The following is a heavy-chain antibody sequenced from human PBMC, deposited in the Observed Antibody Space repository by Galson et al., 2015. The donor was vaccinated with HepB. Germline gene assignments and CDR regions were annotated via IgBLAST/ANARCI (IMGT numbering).Heavy chain of an antibody. J-gene: IGHJ4*02. V-gene: IGHV1-2*02. D-gene: IGHD3-3*01. CDR3: AGVNTIFGVVNSYYFDY. CDR2: INPNSGGT. Sequence: SVKVSCKASGYTFTGYYMHWVRQAPGQGLEWMGWINPNSGGTNYAQKFQGRVTMTRDTSISTAYMELSRLRSDDTAVYYCAGVNTIFGVVNSYYFDYWGQGTLVTVSS. CDR1: GYTFTGYY.